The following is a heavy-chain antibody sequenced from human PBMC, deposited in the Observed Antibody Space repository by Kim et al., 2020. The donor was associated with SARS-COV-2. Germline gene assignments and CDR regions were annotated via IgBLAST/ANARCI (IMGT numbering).Heavy chain of an antibody. Sequence: ASVKVSCKASGYTFTSYAMHWVRQAPGQRLEWMGWINAGNGNTKYSQKFQGRVTITRDTSASTAYMELSSLRSEDTAVYYCARDDGSGWYFGLFDYWGQGTLVTVSS. V-gene: IGHV1-3*01. J-gene: IGHJ4*02. CDR2: INAGNGNT. CDR1: GYTFTSYA. D-gene: IGHD6-19*01. CDR3: ARDDGSGWYFGLFDY.